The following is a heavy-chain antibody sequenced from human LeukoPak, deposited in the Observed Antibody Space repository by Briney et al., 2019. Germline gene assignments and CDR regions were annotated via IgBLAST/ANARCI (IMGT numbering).Heavy chain of an antibody. CDR2: IWYDGSNK. J-gene: IGHJ4*02. CDR1: GFTFSSYG. D-gene: IGHD6-19*01. Sequence: PGGSLRLSCAASGFTFSSYGMHWVRQAPGKGLEWVEVIWYDGSNKYYADSVKGRFTISRDNSKNTLYLQMNSPRAEDTAVYYCAKDNGSGLDYWGQGTLVTVSS. CDR3: AKDNGSGLDY. V-gene: IGHV3-33*06.